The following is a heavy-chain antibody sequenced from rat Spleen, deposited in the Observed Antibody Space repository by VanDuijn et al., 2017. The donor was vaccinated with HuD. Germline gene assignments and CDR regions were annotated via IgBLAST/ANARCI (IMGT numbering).Heavy chain of an antibody. D-gene: IGHD1-9*01. CDR3: ARHGAYYGYNYNWFAY. Sequence: EVQLVESGGGLVQPGRSLKLSCAASGFIFSDHYVAWVRQAPMKGLEWVATIIYDGTRTFYRDSVKGRFTVSRDNAKSTLYLQMDSLRSEDTATYYCARHGAYYGYNYNWFAYWGQGTLVAVSS. J-gene: IGHJ3*01. V-gene: IGHV5S10*01. CDR2: IIYDGTRT. CDR1: GFIFSDHY.